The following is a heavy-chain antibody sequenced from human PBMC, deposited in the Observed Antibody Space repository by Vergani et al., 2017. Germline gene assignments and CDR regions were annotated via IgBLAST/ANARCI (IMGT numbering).Heavy chain of an antibody. V-gene: IGHV4-61*02. J-gene: IGHJ4*02. CDR2: IYLSGST. D-gene: IGHD3-10*01. CDR3: AKSFHGAGSPFDF. Sequence: QVQLQESGPGLLKPSQTLSLNCTVSGGPVSGGSYYWSSIRQPAGKGLEWIGRIYLSGSTNYSPSLEIRVTISIHPSKTQVSLQLNPVTAADTAVYYYAKSFHGAGSPFDFWGQGTLVTVSS. CDR1: GGPVSGGSYY.